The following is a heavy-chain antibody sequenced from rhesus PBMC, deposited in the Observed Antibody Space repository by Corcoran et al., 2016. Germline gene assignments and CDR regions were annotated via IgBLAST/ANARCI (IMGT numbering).Heavy chain of an antibody. V-gene: IGHV4S10*01. J-gene: IGHJ4*01. D-gene: IGHD1-20*01. CDR3: ATYFYGTRVFDY. CDR2: IYGRSTST. Sequence: QVQLQESGPGVVKPSETLSLTCAVSGGSISDSYRWSWIRQPPGKGLEWIGYIYGRSTSTNYNPSLKSRVTISKDTSKNQFSLKLSSVTAADTAVYYCATYFYGTRVFDYWGQGVLVTVSS. CDR1: GGSISDSYR.